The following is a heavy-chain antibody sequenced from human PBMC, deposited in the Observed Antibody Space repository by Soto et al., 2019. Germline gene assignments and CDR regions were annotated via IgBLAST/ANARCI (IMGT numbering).Heavy chain of an antibody. CDR1: GGSISSGDYY. V-gene: IGHV4-30-4*01. CDR2: IYSSGST. CDR3: ARYCIRRNCYNGDY. D-gene: IGHD2-2*02. J-gene: IGHJ4*02. Sequence: QVRLQESGPGLVKPSQTLSLTCSVTGGSISSGDYYWSWIRQPPGKGLEWIGYIYSSGSTYYNPSLKVQLTISVDTSKNQSSLKLSSVTAADRAVYYCARYCIRRNCYNGDYWGQGTLVTVS.